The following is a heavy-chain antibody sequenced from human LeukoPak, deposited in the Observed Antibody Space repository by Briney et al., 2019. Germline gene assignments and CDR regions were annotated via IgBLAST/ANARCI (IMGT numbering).Heavy chain of an antibody. CDR2: VYARGNNT. CDR3: VKGRTGTSGAEWFNP. J-gene: IGHJ5*02. CDR1: GVTFSSYA. D-gene: IGHD1-1*01. V-gene: IGHV3-23*01. Sequence: GGSLRLSCAASGVTFSSYAMAWVRQAPGEGLEWVSTVYARGNNTSYATSGKGRFTIARDNSNNTPYRPVNSLRAEDTAIYCCVKGRTGTSGAEWFNPWAQGTLVTVSS.